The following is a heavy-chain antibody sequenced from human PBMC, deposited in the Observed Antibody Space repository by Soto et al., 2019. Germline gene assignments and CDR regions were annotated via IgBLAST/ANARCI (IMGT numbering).Heavy chain of an antibody. CDR3: AKAGGAAGTVDYFDY. J-gene: IGHJ4*02. CDR2: ISGSAGST. V-gene: IGHV3-23*01. D-gene: IGHD6-13*01. CDR1: GFNFNNYA. Sequence: GGSLRLSCTASGFNFNNYAINWVRQSPGKGLEWVSVISGSAGSTYYADSVKGRFTITRDNSKNTLYLQMSSLRVEDTAVYYCAKAGGAAGTVDYFDYWGQGTLVTVSS.